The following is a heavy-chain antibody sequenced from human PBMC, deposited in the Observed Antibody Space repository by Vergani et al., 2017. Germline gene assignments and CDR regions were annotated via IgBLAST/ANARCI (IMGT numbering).Heavy chain of an antibody. D-gene: IGHD3-9*01. CDR1: GYTFSNYY. CDR3: ARGDYGILTGYRY. Sequence: QVQVVQSGAEVKKSGASVKVSCKTSGYTFSNYYMHWVRQAPGQGLEWMGIINPSGRHTNYAQKFQGRVTMTRDTSTSTVYMELSILRSEDTAIYYCARGDYGILTGYRYWGQGTLVTVSA. V-gene: IGHV1-46*03. CDR2: INPSGRHT. J-gene: IGHJ4*02.